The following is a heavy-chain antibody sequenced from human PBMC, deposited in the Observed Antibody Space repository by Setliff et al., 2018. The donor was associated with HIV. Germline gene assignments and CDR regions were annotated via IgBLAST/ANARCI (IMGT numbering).Heavy chain of an antibody. V-gene: IGHV1-8*02. D-gene: IGHD3-10*01. Sequence: ASVKVSCKASGYSFTSYDINWVRQATGQGLEWVGWMNPNSGNTGYAQKFQGRVTMTRNTSISTAYMELSSLRSDDTAVYYCVSRSRHMVRGYYFDYWGQGALVTVSS. J-gene: IGHJ4*02. CDR3: VSRSRHMVRGYYFDY. CDR2: MNPNSGNT. CDR1: GYSFTSYD.